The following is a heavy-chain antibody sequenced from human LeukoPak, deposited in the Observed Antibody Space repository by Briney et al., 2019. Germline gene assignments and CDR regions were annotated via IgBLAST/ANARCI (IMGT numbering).Heavy chain of an antibody. CDR3: ARGGWLGKPQRVDY. J-gene: IGHJ4*02. Sequence: PGGSLRLSCAASGFTFSSYAMSWVRQAPGKGLEWVSVISGSGGSTYNAVSVKGRFTISRDNSKNTLYLQMNSLRVEDTAVYYCARGGWLGKPQRVDYWGQGTLVTVSS. CDR2: ISGSGGST. CDR1: GFTFSSYA. D-gene: IGHD6-19*01. V-gene: IGHV3-23*01.